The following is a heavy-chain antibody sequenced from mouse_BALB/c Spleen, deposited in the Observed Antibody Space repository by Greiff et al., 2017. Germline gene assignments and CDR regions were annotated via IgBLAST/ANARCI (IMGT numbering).Heavy chain of an antibody. CDR2: INPSTGYT. D-gene: IGHD1-1*01. V-gene: IGHV1-7*01. Sequence: VQRVESGAELAKPGASVKMSCKASGYTFTSYWMHWVKQRPGQGLEWIGYINPSTGYTEYNQKFKDKATLTADKSSSTAYMQLSSLTSEDSAVYYCARYDYGSRYFDVWGAGTTVTVSS. J-gene: IGHJ1*01. CDR3: ARYDYGSRYFDV. CDR1: GYTFTSYW.